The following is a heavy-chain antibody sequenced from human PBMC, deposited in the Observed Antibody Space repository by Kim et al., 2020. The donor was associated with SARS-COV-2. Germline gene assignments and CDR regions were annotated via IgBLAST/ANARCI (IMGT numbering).Heavy chain of an antibody. V-gene: IGHV3-48*03. CDR3: ARAGVTGAYYFDN. D-gene: IGHD3-3*01. CDR1: GFTFSSYE. J-gene: IGHJ4*03. Sequence: GGSLRLSCAPSGFTFSSYEINWVRQAPGKGLEWVSYISESGTSIYYADSVKGRFTISRDNAKNSLYLQMNSLRAEDTAVYYCARAGVTGAYYFDNWGQGTLVTVSS. CDR2: ISESGTSI.